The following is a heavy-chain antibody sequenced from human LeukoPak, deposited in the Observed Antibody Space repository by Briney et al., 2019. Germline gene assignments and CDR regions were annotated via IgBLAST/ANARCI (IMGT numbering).Heavy chain of an antibody. J-gene: IGHJ3*02. CDR2: IYYSGST. V-gene: IGHV4-59*01. CDR3: ARDRVTYCSGGSCYSRAFDI. CDR1: GGSISSYY. Sequence: PSETLSLTCTVSGGSISSYYWSWLRQPPGKGLEWVGYIYYSGSTNYNPSLKSRVTISVDTSKNQFSLKLSSVTAADTAVYYCARDRVTYCSGGSCYSRAFDIWGQGTMVTVSS. D-gene: IGHD2-15*01.